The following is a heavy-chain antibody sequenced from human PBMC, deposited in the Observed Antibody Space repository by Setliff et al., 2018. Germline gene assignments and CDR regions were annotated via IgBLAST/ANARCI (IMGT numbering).Heavy chain of an antibody. Sequence: SVKVSCKASGGTFSSYGISWVRQAPGQGLEWMGGTIPVFGTTDYAQKFQGRVTITTDESTSTAYMELSSLRSEDTAVYYCARERGDIVTTTSYYYYLDVWGKGTTVTVSS. CDR1: GGTFSSYG. CDR2: TIPVFGTT. J-gene: IGHJ6*03. V-gene: IGHV1-69*05. D-gene: IGHD5-12*01. CDR3: ARERGDIVTTTSYYYYLDV.